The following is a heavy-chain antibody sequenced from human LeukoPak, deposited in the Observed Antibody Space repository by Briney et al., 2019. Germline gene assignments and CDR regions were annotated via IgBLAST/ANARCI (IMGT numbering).Heavy chain of an antibody. CDR2: IWYDGSNK. CDR3: AREGPDYDYVWGSYRAPPPLDY. V-gene: IGHV3-33*01. CDR1: GFTFSSYG. Sequence: GGSLRLSCAASGFTFSSYGMHWVRQAPGKGLEWVAVIWYDGSNKYYADSVKGRFTISRDNSKNTLYLQMNSLRAEDTAVYYCAREGPDYDYVWGSYRAPPPLDYWGQGTLVTVSS. D-gene: IGHD3-16*02. J-gene: IGHJ4*02.